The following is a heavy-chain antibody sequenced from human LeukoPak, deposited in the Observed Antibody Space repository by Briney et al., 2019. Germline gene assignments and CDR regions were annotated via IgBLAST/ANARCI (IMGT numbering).Heavy chain of an antibody. V-gene: IGHV3-7*01. Sequence: GGSLRLSCTASGFTFSSYWMSWVRQAPGKGLEWVANIKQDGSEKYYVDSVKGRFTISRDNAKNSLYLQMNGLRDEDTTVYYCARVRGVRGVTLGPYYYYYSMDVWGKGTTVTVSS. CDR3: ARVRGVRGVTLGPYYYYYSMDV. CDR2: IKQDGSEK. J-gene: IGHJ6*03. D-gene: IGHD3-10*01. CDR1: GFTFSSYW.